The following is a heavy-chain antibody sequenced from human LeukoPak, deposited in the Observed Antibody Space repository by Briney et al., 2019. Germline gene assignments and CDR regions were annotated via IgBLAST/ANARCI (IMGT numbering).Heavy chain of an antibody. CDR1: GFTFSSYG. Sequence: GGSLRLSCAAYGFTFSSYGMHWVRQAPGKGLEWVAVIWYDGSNKYYADSVKGRFTISRDNSKNTLYLQMTSLRAEDTAVYYCARETVYDILTGYFYYYYYGMDVWGKGTTVTVSS. J-gene: IGHJ6*04. CDR2: IWYDGSNK. V-gene: IGHV3-33*01. D-gene: IGHD3-9*01. CDR3: ARETVYDILTGYFYYYYYGMDV.